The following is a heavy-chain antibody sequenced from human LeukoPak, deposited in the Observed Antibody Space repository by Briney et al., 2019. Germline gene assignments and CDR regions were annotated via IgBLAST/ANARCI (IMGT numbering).Heavy chain of an antibody. CDR2: ISGSGAGT. D-gene: IGHD2-15*01. J-gene: IGHJ5*02. Sequence: PGGSLRLSCAASGFTFSSYAMSWVRQAPGKGLEWVSAISGSGAGTYYADSVKGRFTISRDNSKNTLYLQMNSLRAEDTAVYSCAKGSSIVVVVAASSWGQGTLVIVSS. CDR1: GFTFSSYA. V-gene: IGHV3-23*01. CDR3: AKGSSIVVVVAASS.